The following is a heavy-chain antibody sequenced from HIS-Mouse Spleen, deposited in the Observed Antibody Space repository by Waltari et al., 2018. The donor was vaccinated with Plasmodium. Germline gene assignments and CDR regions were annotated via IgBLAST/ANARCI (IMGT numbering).Heavy chain of an antibody. CDR2: INPNSGGT. Sequence: QVQLVQSGAEVKKPGASVKVSCKASGYTFTGYYMHWVRQAPGQGLEWRGWINPNSGGTNDAQKFAGRDTMTRDTSISTAYMELSRLRSDDTAVYYCARVLGYKAAAGTFVEYFQHWGQGTLVTVSS. V-gene: IGHV1-2*02. D-gene: IGHD6-13*01. J-gene: IGHJ1*01. CDR1: GYTFTGYY. CDR3: ARVLGYKAAAGTFVEYFQH.